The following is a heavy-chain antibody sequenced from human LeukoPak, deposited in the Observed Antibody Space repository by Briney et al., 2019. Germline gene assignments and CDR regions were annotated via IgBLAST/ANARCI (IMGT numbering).Heavy chain of an antibody. V-gene: IGHV4-39*07. D-gene: IGHD6-19*01. Sequence: SETLSLTCTVSGGSISSSSYYWGWIRQPPGKGLEWIGSIYYSGSTYYNPSLKSRVTISVDTSKNQFSLKLSSVTAADTAVYYCARGGWYPESFQHWGQGALVTVSS. CDR1: GGSISSSSYY. J-gene: IGHJ1*01. CDR2: IYYSGST. CDR3: ARGGWYPESFQH.